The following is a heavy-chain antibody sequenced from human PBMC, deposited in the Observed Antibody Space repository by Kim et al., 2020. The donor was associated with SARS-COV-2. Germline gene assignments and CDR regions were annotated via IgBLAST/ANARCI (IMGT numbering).Heavy chain of an antibody. CDR2: INHSGTT. J-gene: IGHJ6*02. CDR3: ARGWSGVVPSPILGIGPHYDFYAMDV. D-gene: IGHD7-27*01. Sequence: SENLSLTCAVYVGSLSGYRWSWVRQPPGKGLEWIGEINHSGTTNYSPSLKSRVAISVDTSKNQFSLKLNSVTAADTSVYFCARGWSGVVPSPILGIGPHYDFYAMDVWGRGTAVIVSS. CDR1: VGSLSGYR. V-gene: IGHV4-34*01.